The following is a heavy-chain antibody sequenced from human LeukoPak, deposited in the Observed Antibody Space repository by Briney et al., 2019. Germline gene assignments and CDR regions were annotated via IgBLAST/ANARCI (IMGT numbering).Heavy chain of an antibody. CDR3: AGDLGRRVDHWFDP. CDR1: GGSISSYY. V-gene: IGHV4-59*01. CDR2: IYYSGST. Sequence: PSETLSLTCTVSGGSISSYYWSWIRQPPGKGLEWIGYIYYSGSTNYNPSLKSRVTISVDTSKNQFSLKLSSVTAADTAVYYCAGDLGRRVDHWFDPWGQGTLVTVSS. J-gene: IGHJ5*02.